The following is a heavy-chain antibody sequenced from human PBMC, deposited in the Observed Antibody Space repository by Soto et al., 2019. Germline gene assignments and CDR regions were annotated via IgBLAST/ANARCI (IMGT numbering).Heavy chain of an antibody. CDR2: IKSKTDGGTT. CDR3: TSSTYYDSGRFPQAPCDY. CDR1: GFTFSNAW. Sequence: EVQLVESGGGLVKPGGSLSLSCAASGFTFSNAWMNWVRQAPGKGLEWVGRIKSKTDGGTTDYAAPVKGRFTISRDDSKNTLYLQMNSLKTDDTAVYYCTSSTYYDSGRFPQAPCDYWGQGTLLTVSS. D-gene: IGHD3-10*01. J-gene: IGHJ4*02. V-gene: IGHV3-15*07.